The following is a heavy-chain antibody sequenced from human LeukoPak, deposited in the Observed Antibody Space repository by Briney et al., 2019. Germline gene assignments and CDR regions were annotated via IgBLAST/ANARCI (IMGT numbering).Heavy chain of an antibody. CDR2: ITSSSSYI. V-gene: IGHV3-21*01. CDR1: GFTFSTYS. CDR3: ARGGHAYYDSSGYRYYFDY. J-gene: IGHJ4*02. Sequence: GGSLKLSCAASGFTFSTYSMNWVRQAPGKGLEWVSSITSSSSYIYYADSVKGRFTFSRDNAKNSLYLQMNSLRAEDTAVYYCARGGHAYYDSSGYRYYFDYWGQGTLVTVSS. D-gene: IGHD3-22*01.